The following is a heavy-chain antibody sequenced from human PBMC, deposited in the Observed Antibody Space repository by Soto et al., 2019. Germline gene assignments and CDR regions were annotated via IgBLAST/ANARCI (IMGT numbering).Heavy chain of an antibody. Sequence: EVQLLEAGGGLVQPGESLRLSCTASGFIFSNFAMTWVRQAPGRGLERVAKIAGGGGSTFYADSVKGRFTISRDNSKNPLYLQMDSLRDEDTAVYYCAKAAMYSSPFDSWGQGALVTVSS. CDR2: IAGGGGST. D-gene: IGHD2-2*01. V-gene: IGHV3-23*01. CDR1: GFIFSNFA. CDR3: AKAAMYSSPFDS. J-gene: IGHJ4*02.